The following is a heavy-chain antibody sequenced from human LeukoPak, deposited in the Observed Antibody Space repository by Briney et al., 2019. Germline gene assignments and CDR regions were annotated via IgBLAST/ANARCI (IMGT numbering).Heavy chain of an antibody. CDR1: GFTVSSNY. Sequence: GGSLRLSCAASGFTVSSNYMSWVRQAPGKGLEWVSVIYSGGSTYYADSVKGRFTISRDNSKNTLYLQMNSLRAEDTAVYYCAKCRPGYYQFDYWGQGTLVTVSS. CDR2: IYSGGST. J-gene: IGHJ4*02. V-gene: IGHV3-53*01. D-gene: IGHD3-9*01. CDR3: AKCRPGYYQFDY.